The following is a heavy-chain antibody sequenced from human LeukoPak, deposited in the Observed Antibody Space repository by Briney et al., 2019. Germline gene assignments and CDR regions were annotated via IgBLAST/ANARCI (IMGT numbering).Heavy chain of an antibody. CDR3: ASPRAAAGLFDI. CDR1: GGSISSSSYY. CDR2: IYYSGST. J-gene: IGHJ3*02. V-gene: IGHV4-39*01. D-gene: IGHD6-13*01. Sequence: SETLSLTCTVSGGSISSSSYYWGWIRQPPGKGLEWIGSIYYSGSTYYNPSLKSRVTISVDTSKNQFSLKLSSVTAADTAVYYCASPRAAAGLFDIWGQGTMVTVSS.